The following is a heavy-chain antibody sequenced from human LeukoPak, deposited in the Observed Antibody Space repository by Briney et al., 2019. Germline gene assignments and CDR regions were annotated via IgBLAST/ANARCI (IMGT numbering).Heavy chain of an antibody. D-gene: IGHD2-2*02. Sequence: GGSLRLSCAASGFTFSGYEMNWVRQAPGKGLEWVSYISSSGSTIYYADSVKGRFTVSRDNAKNSLYLQMNRLRAEDTAVYYCARDAGYCSTTSCYKFFDYWGQGTLVTVSS. V-gene: IGHV3-48*03. CDR3: ARDAGYCSTTSCYKFFDY. CDR2: ISSSGSTI. J-gene: IGHJ4*02. CDR1: GFTFSGYE.